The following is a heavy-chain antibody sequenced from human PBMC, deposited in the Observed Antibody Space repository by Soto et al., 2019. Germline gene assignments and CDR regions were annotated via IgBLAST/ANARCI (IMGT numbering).Heavy chain of an antibody. Sequence: SETLSLTCAVYGGSFSGYYWIWIRQPPGKGLEWIGEINHSGSTNYNPSLKSRVTISVDTSKNQFSLKLSSVTAADTAVYYCARGARGRSGGSRVYYYGMDVWGQGTTVTVSS. CDR2: INHSGST. CDR3: ARGARGRSGGSRVYYYGMDV. CDR1: GGSFSGYY. J-gene: IGHJ6*02. V-gene: IGHV4-34*01. D-gene: IGHD2-15*01.